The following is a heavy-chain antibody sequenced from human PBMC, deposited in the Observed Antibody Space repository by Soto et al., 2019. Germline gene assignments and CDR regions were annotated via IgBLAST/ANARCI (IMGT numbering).Heavy chain of an antibody. D-gene: IGHD6-13*01. CDR1: GGSISTRAYY. CDR3: ASLGVGIAAALDY. J-gene: IGHJ4*02. Sequence: PSGTLSLTCTVSGGSISTRAYYWGWIPQAPGKGLEWIGTIYYSGTSYHNPSLKSRVTISVDTSKNQFSLTLTSVTAADTAVYYCASLGVGIAAALDYWGQGTLVTVSS. CDR2: IYYSGTS. V-gene: IGHV4-39*01.